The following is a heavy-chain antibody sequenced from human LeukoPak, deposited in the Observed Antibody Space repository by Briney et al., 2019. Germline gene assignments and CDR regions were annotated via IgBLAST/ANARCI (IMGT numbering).Heavy chain of an antibody. Sequence: GASVKVSCKASGYTFTSYGISWVRQAPGQGLEWMGWISAYNGNTNYAQKLQGRVTMTTDTSTSTDYMELRSLRSDDTAVYYCARDVKGPCGGDCYSAISGDFDYWGQGTLVTVSS. CDR3: ARDVKGPCGGDCYSAISGDFDY. J-gene: IGHJ4*02. CDR2: ISAYNGNT. CDR1: GYTFTSYG. D-gene: IGHD2-21*02. V-gene: IGHV1-18*01.